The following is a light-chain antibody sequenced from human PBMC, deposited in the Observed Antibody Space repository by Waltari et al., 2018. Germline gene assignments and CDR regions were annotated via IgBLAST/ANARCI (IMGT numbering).Light chain of an antibody. Sequence: SCRASQSVASSYLGWYQQKPGHAPRLLIFGSSKRATGIPDRFSGSWSGTDFTLTINGVEPEDFAVYYCQQYGRSLTFGGGTKVEI. V-gene: IGKV3-20*01. J-gene: IGKJ4*01. CDR1: QSVASSY. CDR2: GSS. CDR3: QQYGRSLT.